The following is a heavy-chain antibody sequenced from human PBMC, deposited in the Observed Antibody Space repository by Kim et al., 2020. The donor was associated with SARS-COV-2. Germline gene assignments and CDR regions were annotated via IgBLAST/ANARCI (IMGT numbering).Heavy chain of an antibody. J-gene: IGHJ4*02. D-gene: IGHD6-19*01. V-gene: IGHV3-30*01. Sequence: GRGRFTIARANSKNTLDLQMNSLSAEDTAVYYCARDLEQWLVLDYWGQGTLVTVSS. CDR3: ARDLEQWLVLDY.